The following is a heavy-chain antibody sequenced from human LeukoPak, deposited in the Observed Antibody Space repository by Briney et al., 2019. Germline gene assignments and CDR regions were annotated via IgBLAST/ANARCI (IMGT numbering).Heavy chain of an antibody. CDR1: GFTFSNYW. CDR2: INSDGSST. D-gene: IGHD4-17*01. CDR3: AKGGATVIDY. Sequence: PGGSLRLSCAVSGFTFSNYWMHWVRQAPGKGLGWVSRINSDGSSTTSADSVKGRFTISRDNAKNTLYLQMNSLRAEDTAVYYCAKGGATVIDYWGQGTLVTVSS. J-gene: IGHJ4*02. V-gene: IGHV3-74*01.